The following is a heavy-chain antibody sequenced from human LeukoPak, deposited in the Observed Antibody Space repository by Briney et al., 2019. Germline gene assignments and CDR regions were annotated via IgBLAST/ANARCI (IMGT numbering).Heavy chain of an antibody. D-gene: IGHD5-12*01. CDR3: AIDNHLQWLPDY. CDR1: GFTFSSYA. V-gene: IGHV3-30-3*01. J-gene: IGHJ4*02. Sequence: PGGSLRLSCAASGFTFSSYAMHWVRQAPGKGLEWVAVISYDGSNKYYADSVKGRFTISRDNSKNTLYLQMNSLRAEDTAVYYCAIDNHLQWLPDYWGQGTLVTVSS. CDR2: ISYDGSNK.